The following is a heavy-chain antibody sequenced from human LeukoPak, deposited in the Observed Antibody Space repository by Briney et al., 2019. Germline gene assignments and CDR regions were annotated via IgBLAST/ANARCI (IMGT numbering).Heavy chain of an antibody. CDR1: GYTFSGSA. CDR2: IRSKANSYAT. Sequence: GGSLKLSCAASGYTFSGSALHWVRQASGKGLEWVGRIRSKANSYATTYGESVKGRFPIYSDDSKDTAYLQMNSLKTEDTAVYYCTRRYYHDSSGYYRDDYWGQGTLVTASS. CDR3: TRRYYHDSSGYYRDDY. D-gene: IGHD3-22*01. V-gene: IGHV3-73*01. J-gene: IGHJ4*02.